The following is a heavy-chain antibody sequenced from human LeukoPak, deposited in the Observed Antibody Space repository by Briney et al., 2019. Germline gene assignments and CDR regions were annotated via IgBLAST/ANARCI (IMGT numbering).Heavy chain of an antibody. J-gene: IGHJ6*02. Sequence: ASVKVSCKASGYTFTNYAMHWVRQAPGQRLEWMGWINAGNGNTKYSQKFQGRVTITRDTSASTAYMELSSLRSEDTAVYYCARWLAALGGYGMDVWGQGTTVTVSS. D-gene: IGHD6-19*01. CDR2: INAGNGNT. CDR1: GYTFTNYA. CDR3: ARWLAALGGYGMDV. V-gene: IGHV1-3*01.